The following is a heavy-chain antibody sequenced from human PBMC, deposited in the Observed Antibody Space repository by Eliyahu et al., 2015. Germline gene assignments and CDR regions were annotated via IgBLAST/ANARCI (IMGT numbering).Heavy chain of an antibody. D-gene: IGHD1-1*01. CDR1: GFTFSSSW. CDR2: MDIDGTKR. V-gene: IGHV3-74*01. CDR3: AKDLTWNQVDY. J-gene: IGHJ4*02. Sequence: EVQLVESGGGLVQPGGSLRLSCVASGFTFSSSWMHWVRRAPGKGLEWVARMDIDGTKRNYADSVKGRFTIPRDNAKNTLFLQMNSLRAEDTAKYYCAKDLTWNQVDYWGQGILVTVSS.